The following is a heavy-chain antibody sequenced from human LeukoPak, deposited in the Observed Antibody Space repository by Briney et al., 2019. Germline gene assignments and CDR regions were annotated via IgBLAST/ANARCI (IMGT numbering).Heavy chain of an antibody. CDR2: ISAYNGNT. CDR1: GYTFTSYG. CDR3: TGAYCSGGSCYDDY. V-gene: IGHV1-18*01. J-gene: IGHJ4*02. Sequence: ASVKVSCKASGYTFTSYGISWVRQAPGQGLEWMGWISAYNGNTNYAQKLQGRVTMTTDTSTSTAYMELRSLRSDETAVYYCTGAYCSGGSCYDDYWSQGTLVTVSS. D-gene: IGHD2-15*01.